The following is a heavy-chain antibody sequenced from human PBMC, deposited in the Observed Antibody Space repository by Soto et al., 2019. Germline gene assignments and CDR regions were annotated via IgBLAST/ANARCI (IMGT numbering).Heavy chain of an antibody. Sequence: PGGSLRLSCAASGFTFSSYAMSWVRQAPGKGLEWVSAISGSGGSTYYADSVKGRFTISRDNSKNTLYLQMNSLRAEDTAVYYCARPWSSSWYEGADYWGQGTLVTVSS. V-gene: IGHV3-23*01. CDR1: GFTFSSYA. CDR3: ARPWSSSWYEGADY. D-gene: IGHD6-13*01. J-gene: IGHJ4*02. CDR2: ISGSGGST.